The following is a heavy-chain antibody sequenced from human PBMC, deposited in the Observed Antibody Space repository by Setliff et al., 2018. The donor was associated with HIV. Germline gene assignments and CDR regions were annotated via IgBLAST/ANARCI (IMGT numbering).Heavy chain of an antibody. CDR1: GYTFTSYA. D-gene: IGHD6-19*01. V-gene: IGHV1-3*01. CDR2: LNAGDGDS. CDR3: ARDVGSVWHNWFDP. Sequence: ASVKVSCKASGYTFTSYAMNWVRQAPGQGLEWMGWLNAGDGDSGPSQEFRGRVIFTRDTSASTAYMELTSLRSDDTAVYYCARDVGSVWHNWFDPWGQGTLVTVSS. J-gene: IGHJ5*02.